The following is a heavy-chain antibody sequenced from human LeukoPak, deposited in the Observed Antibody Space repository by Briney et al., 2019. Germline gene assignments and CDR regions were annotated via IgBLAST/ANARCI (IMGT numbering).Heavy chain of an antibody. CDR1: GFTLGRYW. V-gene: IGHV3-74*01. J-gene: IGHJ4*02. Sequence: PGGSLRLSCAASGFTLGRYWMHWFRHAPGTGLVWVARTNRDGKITDYADSVRGRFTTSRDNTKNTVYLQMSSLRAEDTGVYYCARDHHDFWSGYPNYWGQGTLGIVSS. CDR2: TNRDGKIT. D-gene: IGHD3-3*01. CDR3: ARDHHDFWSGYPNY.